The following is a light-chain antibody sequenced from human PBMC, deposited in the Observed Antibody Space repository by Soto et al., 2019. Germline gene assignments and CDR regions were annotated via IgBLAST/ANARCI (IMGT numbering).Light chain of an antibody. Sequence: EIVLTQSPATRSLSPGERATLSCRASQSVSSYLAWYQQKPGQAPRLLIYDASNRATGIPARFSGSGSGTDFTLIISSLDPEDFAVYYCQQRSNWPLTFGGGTKVDIK. J-gene: IGKJ4*01. V-gene: IGKV3-11*01. CDR3: QQRSNWPLT. CDR1: QSVSSY. CDR2: DAS.